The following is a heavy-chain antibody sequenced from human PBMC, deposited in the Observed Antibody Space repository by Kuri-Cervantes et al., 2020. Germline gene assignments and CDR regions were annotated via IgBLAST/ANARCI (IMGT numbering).Heavy chain of an antibody. J-gene: IGHJ6*02. CDR2: ISGSGGST. D-gene: IGHD2-21*01. CDR1: GFTFRNYA. CDR3: AKGHRYGMDV. Sequence: GESLKISCAASGFTFRNYAMNWVRQAPGKGLEWVSAISGSGGSTYYADSVKGRFTISRDNSKNTLYLQMNSLRAEDTAVYYCAKGHRYGMDVWGQGTTVTVSS. V-gene: IGHV3-23*01.